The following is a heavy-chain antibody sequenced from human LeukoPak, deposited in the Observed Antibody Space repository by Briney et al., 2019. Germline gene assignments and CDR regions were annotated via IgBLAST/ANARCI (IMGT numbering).Heavy chain of an antibody. V-gene: IGHV5-51*04. CDR3: AIYGGSYHAPYYYYGMDV. D-gene: IGHD1-26*01. CDR2: FNPGDSDT. CDR1: GYSFTSYW. Sequence: GESLKISCKGSGYSFTSYWIGWVRQMPGKALGWRGIFNPGDSDTRYSPSFQGQVTISADKPISTAYLQWSSLKASDTAMYYCAIYGGSYHAPYYYYGMDVWGQGTTVTVSS. J-gene: IGHJ6*02.